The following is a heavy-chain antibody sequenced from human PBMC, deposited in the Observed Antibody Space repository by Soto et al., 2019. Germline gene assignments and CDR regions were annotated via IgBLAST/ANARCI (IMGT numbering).Heavy chain of an antibody. V-gene: IGHV1-18*01. CDR1: GYTFTSYG. CDR3: ARDGKDPSWITFGDRVFMGATPNWFDP. J-gene: IGHJ5*02. CDR2: ISAYNGNT. D-gene: IGHD3-16*01. Sequence: ASVKVSCKASGYTFTSYGISWVRQAPGQGLEWMGWISAYNGNTNYAQKLQGRVTMTTDTSTSTAYMEVRSLRSDDTAMYYCARDGKDPSWITFGDRVFMGATPNWFDPWGQGTLVTVSS.